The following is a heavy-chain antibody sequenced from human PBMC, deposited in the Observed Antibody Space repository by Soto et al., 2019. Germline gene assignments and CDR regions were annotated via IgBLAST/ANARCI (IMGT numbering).Heavy chain of an antibody. CDR2: IYYSGST. V-gene: IGHV4-31*03. J-gene: IGHJ5*02. Sequence: LSLTCTVSGGSISSGGYYWSWIRQHPGKGLEWIGYIYYSGSTYYNPSLKSRVTISVDTSKNQFSLKLSSVTAADTAVYYCARGGYSSPWFDPWGQGTLVTVSS. CDR3: ARGGYSSPWFDP. D-gene: IGHD6-13*01. CDR1: GGSISSGGYY.